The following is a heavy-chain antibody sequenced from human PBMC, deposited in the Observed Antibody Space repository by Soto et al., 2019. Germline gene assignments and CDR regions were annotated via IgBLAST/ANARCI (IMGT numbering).Heavy chain of an antibody. D-gene: IGHD5-12*01. CDR3: ARDPVESNSVYSRYDPLSWFDP. CDR1: GCSISSGYYY. Sequence: QVQLQESGPGLVKPSQTLSLTCTVSGCSISSGYYYWSWIRQPPGKGLEWIGYIYYSGSTYYNPSLNSRVTISVDTSKNQFSLKRSSVNAAATAVYYCARDPVESNSVYSRYDPLSWFDPWGQGTLVTFSS. J-gene: IGHJ5*02. CDR2: IYYSGST. V-gene: IGHV4-30-4*01.